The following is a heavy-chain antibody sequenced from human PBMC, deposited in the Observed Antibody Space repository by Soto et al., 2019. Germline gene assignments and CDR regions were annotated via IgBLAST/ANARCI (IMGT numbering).Heavy chain of an antibody. Sequence: SETLSLTCTVSGGSIISGGYYWIWIRQHPGKGLEWIGYIYYSGSTYYNPSLKSRVTISVDTSKNQFSLKLSSVTAADTAVYYCARDQSGGEYFQHWGQGTLVTVSS. CDR3: ARDQSGGEYFQH. V-gene: IGHV4-31*03. CDR1: GGSIISGGYY. CDR2: IYYSGST. D-gene: IGHD2-15*01. J-gene: IGHJ1*01.